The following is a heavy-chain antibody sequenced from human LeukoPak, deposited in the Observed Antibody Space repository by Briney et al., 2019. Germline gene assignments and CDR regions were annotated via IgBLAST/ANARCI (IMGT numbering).Heavy chain of an antibody. V-gene: IGHV4-31*03. CDR3: ARGSLVRDYFDY. J-gene: IGHJ4*02. D-gene: IGHD3-10*01. CDR2: IYYSGST. CDR1: GGSISSGTHY. Sequence: SETLSLTCTVSGGSISSGTHYYNWIRQHPGKGLEWIGYIYYSGSTYYNPSLKSRVTISVDTSKNQFSLKLSSVTAADTAVYYCARGSLVRDYFDYWGQGTLVTVSS.